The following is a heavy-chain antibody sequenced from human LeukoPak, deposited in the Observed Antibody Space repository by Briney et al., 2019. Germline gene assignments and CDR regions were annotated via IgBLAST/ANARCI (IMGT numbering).Heavy chain of an antibody. CDR1: GFTFRSYW. CDR3: AKGAYSYGLDY. CDR2: IKQDGSEK. D-gene: IGHD5-18*01. V-gene: IGHV3-7*03. Sequence: GGSLRLSCAVSGFTFRSYWMNWVRQAPGKGLEWVADIKQDGSEKYYVDSVKGRFTISRDNAKNSLYLQMNSLRVEDTAVYYCAKGAYSYGLDYWGQGTLVTVSS. J-gene: IGHJ4*02.